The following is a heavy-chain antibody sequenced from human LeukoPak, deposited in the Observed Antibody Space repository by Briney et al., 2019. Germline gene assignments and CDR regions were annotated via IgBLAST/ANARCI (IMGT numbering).Heavy chain of an antibody. V-gene: IGHV4-59*01. CDR3: ARDRSTKQPYYFDY. CDR2: IYYSGSA. Sequence: SETLSLTCTVSGDSISSYCWNWIRQPPGKGLEWMGYIYYSGSANYNPSLKSRVTISGDTSKNQFSLNLSSVTAADTAVYYCARDRSTKQPYYFDYWGQGTLVTVSS. D-gene: IGHD2-2*01. CDR1: GDSISSYC. J-gene: IGHJ4*02.